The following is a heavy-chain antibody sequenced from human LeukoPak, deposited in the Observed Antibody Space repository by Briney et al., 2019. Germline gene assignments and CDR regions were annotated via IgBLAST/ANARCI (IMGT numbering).Heavy chain of an antibody. CDR3: ARECGYSYGYRSYFDY. Sequence: ASVKVSCKASGGTFSSYAISWVRQAPGQGLEWMGGIIPIFGTANYAQKFQGRVTITADKSTSTAYMELSSLRSEDTAVYYCARECGYSYGYRSYFDYCGQGTLVTVSS. D-gene: IGHD5-18*01. CDR1: GGTFSSYA. CDR2: IIPIFGTA. J-gene: IGHJ4*02. V-gene: IGHV1-69*06.